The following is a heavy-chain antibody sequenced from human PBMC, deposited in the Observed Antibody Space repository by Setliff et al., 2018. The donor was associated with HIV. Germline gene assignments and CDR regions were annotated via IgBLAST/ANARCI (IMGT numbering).Heavy chain of an antibody. J-gene: IGHJ6*03. D-gene: IGHD3-22*01. CDR2: IYTSGST. CDR1: GASISSGSYY. CDR3: ARETYYYDNPQYYYYYMDV. V-gene: IGHV4-61*09. Sequence: SETLSLTCTVSGASISSGSYYWSWIRQPAGKGLEWIGYIYTSGSTNYNPSLKSRVTISVDTSKNQSSLKVNSVTAADTAVYYCARETYYYDNPQYYYYYMDVWGKGTTVTVSS.